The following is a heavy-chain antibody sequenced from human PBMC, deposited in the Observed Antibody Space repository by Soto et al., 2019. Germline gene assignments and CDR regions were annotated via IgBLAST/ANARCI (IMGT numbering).Heavy chain of an antibody. D-gene: IGHD3-9*01. CDR1: GFSLNTRDVG. V-gene: IGHV2-5*02. Sequence: QLTLKESGPPLAKPTQTLTLTCTSSGFSLNTRDVGMGWIRQPPGKALEWLALISWDGEKRYRPSLKSRLTITKDTSENQVVLTMTNMEPGDTATYCCAHSRSDIVTGRYYFDCWGQGTLVTASS. CDR2: ISWDGEK. CDR3: AHSRSDIVTGRYYFDC. J-gene: IGHJ4*02.